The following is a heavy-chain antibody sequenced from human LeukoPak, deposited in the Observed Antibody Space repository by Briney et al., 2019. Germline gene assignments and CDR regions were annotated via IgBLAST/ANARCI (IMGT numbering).Heavy chain of an antibody. CDR2: IKKDGTEK. CDR1: GFSFSDYW. CDR3: ARGSYNYGYVFDS. V-gene: IGHV3-7*03. J-gene: IGHJ4*02. D-gene: IGHD5-18*01. Sequence: GGSLRLSCVASGFSFSDYWMTWVRQAPGKGLEWVANIKKDGTEKYYVDSVKGRFTISRDNARNSLDLQMNNLRAEDTAVYYCARGSYNYGYVFDSWGQGSLVTVSS.